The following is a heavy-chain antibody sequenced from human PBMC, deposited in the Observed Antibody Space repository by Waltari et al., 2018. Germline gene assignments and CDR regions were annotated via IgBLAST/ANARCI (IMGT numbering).Heavy chain of an antibody. D-gene: IGHD5-18*01. CDR3: ARGDTAMAAIDY. CDR1: GFTLRSYW. V-gene: IGHV3-74*01. CDR2: INSDGSST. J-gene: IGHJ4*02. Sequence: EVQLVESGGGLVRPGGSLRLSCAASGFTLRSYWMPWVRQAPGKGLVWVSRINSDGSSTSYADSVKGRFTISRDNAKNTLYLQMNSLRAEDTAVYYCARGDTAMAAIDYWGQGTLVTVSS.